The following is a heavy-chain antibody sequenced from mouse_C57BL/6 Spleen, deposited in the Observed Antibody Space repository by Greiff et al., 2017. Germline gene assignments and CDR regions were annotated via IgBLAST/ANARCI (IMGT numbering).Heavy chain of an antibody. CDR2: IWSGGST. CDR1: GFSLTSYG. CDR3: ARNPYYYGSSRYAMDY. D-gene: IGHD1-1*01. V-gene: IGHV2-2*01. Sequence: QVQLQQSGPGLVQPSQSLSITCTVSGFSLTSYGVHWVRQSPGKGLEWLGVIWSGGSTDYNAAFISRLSISKDTSKSQVFFKMNSLQADDTAIYYCARNPYYYGSSRYAMDYWGQGTSVTVSS. J-gene: IGHJ4*01.